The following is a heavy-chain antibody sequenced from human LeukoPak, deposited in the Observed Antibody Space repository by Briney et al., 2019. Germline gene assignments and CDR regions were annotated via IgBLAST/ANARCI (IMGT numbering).Heavy chain of an antibody. V-gene: IGHV4-30-4*08. CDR2: IYYSGST. Sequence: SETLSLTCTVSGGSISSGDYYRSWIRQPPGKGLEWIGYIYYSGSTYYNPSLKSRVTISVDTYKNQFSLKLSSVTAADTAVYYCARESPGVGVVPFGFDYWGQGTLVTVSS. D-gene: IGHD3-3*01. CDR3: ARESPGVGVVPFGFDY. CDR1: GGSISSGDYY. J-gene: IGHJ4*02.